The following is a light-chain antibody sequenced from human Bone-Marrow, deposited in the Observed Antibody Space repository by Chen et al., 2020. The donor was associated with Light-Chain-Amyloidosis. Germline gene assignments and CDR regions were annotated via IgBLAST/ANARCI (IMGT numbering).Light chain of an antibody. J-gene: IGLJ3*02. CDR2: EDD. CDR1: SGSIATNY. CDR3: RSYQGSGQVV. V-gene: IGLV6-57*01. Sequence: NFMLTQPHSVSESPGKTVIISCTRSSGSIATNYVQWYQQRPGRSPPTVIYEDDQRPPGVPDRFSGSIDWSSNSASLTISGLKTEDEADYYRRSYQGSGQVVFGGGTQLTGL.